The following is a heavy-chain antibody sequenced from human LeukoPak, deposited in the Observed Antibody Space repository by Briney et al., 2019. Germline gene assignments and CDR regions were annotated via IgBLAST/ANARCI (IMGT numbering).Heavy chain of an antibody. CDR3: ATDEAATGRLDY. J-gene: IGHJ4*02. V-gene: IGHV3-74*01. Sequence: GRSLRLSCAAYGFNFRNYWMHWVRQAPRKGLVWVSRINSYGSSTSYADSVKGRFTISRDNAENTLYLQTNSLRAEDTAVYYCATDEAATGRLDYWGQGTLVTDSS. CDR1: GFNFRNYW. CDR2: INSYGSST. D-gene: IGHD1-1*01.